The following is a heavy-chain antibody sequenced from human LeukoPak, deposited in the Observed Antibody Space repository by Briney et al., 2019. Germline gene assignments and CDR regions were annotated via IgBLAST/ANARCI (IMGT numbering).Heavy chain of an antibody. V-gene: IGHV3-23*01. CDR1: GFTFSSYA. J-gene: IGHJ4*02. D-gene: IGHD3-10*01. CDR3: AKGARYYGSGSHYNY. CDR2: ISGSDGST. Sequence: GGSLRLSCAASGFTFSSYAMSWVRQAPGKGLEWVSGISGSDGSTNYADSVKGRFTISRENSNNTLYLQMNSLRAEDTAVYYCAKGARYYGSGSHYNYWGQGTLVTVSS.